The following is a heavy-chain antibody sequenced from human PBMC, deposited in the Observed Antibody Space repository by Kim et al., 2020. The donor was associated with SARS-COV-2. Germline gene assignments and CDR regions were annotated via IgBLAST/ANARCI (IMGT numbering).Heavy chain of an antibody. CDR1: GGTFSSYA. V-gene: IGHV1-69*13. D-gene: IGHD5-18*01. CDR3: ARESQVWAGGYSYGQWYY. CDR2: IIPIFGTA. Sequence: SVKVSCKASGGTFSSYAISWVRQAPGQGLEWMGGIIPIFGTANYAQKFQGRVTITADESTSTAYMELSSLRSEDTAVYYCARESQVWAGGYSYGQWYYWGQGTLVTVSS. J-gene: IGHJ4*02.